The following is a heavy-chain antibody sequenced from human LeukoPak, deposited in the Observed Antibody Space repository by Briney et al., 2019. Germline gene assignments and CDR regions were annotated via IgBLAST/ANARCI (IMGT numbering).Heavy chain of an antibody. J-gene: IGHJ4*02. V-gene: IGHV1-2*02. Sequence: ASVKVSCKASGYTFTDYYMHWVRQAPGQGLEWMGWINPNSGGTNYAQKFQGRVTMTSDTSISTAYMELSRLRSDDTAVYYCARPSYCTGASCYWGYWGQGTLVTVSS. D-gene: IGHD2-15*01. CDR1: GYTFTDYY. CDR3: ARPSYCTGASCYWGY. CDR2: INPNSGGT.